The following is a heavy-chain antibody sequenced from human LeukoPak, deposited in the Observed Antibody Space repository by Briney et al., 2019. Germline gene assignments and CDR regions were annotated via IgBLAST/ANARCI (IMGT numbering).Heavy chain of an antibody. CDR3: ATANDY. CDR2: ISGSGGST. CDR1: GFTLCRLA. Sequence: GGALRISFAAPGFTLCRLALRWVRPAPGKGLEWVSAISGSGGSTYYADSVKGRFTISRDNSKNTLYLQMNSLRAEDTAVYYCATANDYWGQGTLVTVSS. V-gene: IGHV3-23*01. J-gene: IGHJ4*02.